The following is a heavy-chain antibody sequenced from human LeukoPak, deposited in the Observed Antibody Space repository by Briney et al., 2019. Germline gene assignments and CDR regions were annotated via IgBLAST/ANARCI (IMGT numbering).Heavy chain of an antibody. Sequence: GGSLRLSCAASGFTFSSYAMSWVRQAPGKGLEWVSAISITVGGTYYADSVKGRFTISRDNSKNTLYLQMNSLSAEDTAVYYCAKRSHTLGATNPNYYFDHWGQGTLVTVSS. CDR3: AKRSHTLGATNPNYYFDH. CDR2: ISITVGGT. CDR1: GFTFSSYA. D-gene: IGHD1-26*01. V-gene: IGHV3-23*01. J-gene: IGHJ4*02.